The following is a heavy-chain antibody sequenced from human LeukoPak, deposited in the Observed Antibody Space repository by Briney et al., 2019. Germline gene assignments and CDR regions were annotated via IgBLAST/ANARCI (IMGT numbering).Heavy chain of an antibody. CDR2: ISCSGGST. CDR1: GFTFSSYG. D-gene: IGHD5-18*01. V-gene: IGHV3-23*01. Sequence: GGSLLLSCAASGFTFSSYGMSCVRQAPGKGLEWVSAISCSGGSTYYADSVKGRFTISRDNSKNTLYLQMNSLRAEDTAVYYCAKDRGYSYGPLDYWGQGTLVTVSS. CDR3: AKDRGYSYGPLDY. J-gene: IGHJ4*02.